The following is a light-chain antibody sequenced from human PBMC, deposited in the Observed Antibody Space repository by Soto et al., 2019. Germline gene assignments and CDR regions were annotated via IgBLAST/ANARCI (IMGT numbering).Light chain of an antibody. V-gene: IGLV2-14*01. J-gene: IGLJ1*01. CDR1: SSDVGGYNY. CDR3: SSYTSSSPYV. CDR2: DVS. Sequence: VLPQPASVSGSPGHSITISCTGTSSDVGGYNYVSWYQQHPGKAPKLMIYDVSNRPSGVSNRFSGSKSGNTASLTISGLQAEDEADYYCSSYTSSSPYVFGTGTKVTVL.